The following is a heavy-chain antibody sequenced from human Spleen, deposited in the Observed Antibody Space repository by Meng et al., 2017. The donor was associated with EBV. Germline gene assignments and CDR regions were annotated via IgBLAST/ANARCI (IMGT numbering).Heavy chain of an antibody. V-gene: IGHV4-30-4*01. CDR3: AKFALYGYYYFEY. Sequence: QLQESGPAVVKPSQSLSLTCSVSGDSINSGGYYWSWIRQPPGKGLEWIWYIYYSGTTYYNPSLKRRVTISVDTSKNQFSLKLSSVTAADTAVYYCAKFALYGYYYFEYRGQGTLVTVSS. CDR1: GDSINSGGYY. J-gene: IGHJ4*02. D-gene: IGHD3-16*02. CDR2: IYYSGTT.